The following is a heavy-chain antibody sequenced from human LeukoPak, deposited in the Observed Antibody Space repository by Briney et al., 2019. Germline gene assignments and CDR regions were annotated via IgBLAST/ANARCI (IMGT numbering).Heavy chain of an antibody. J-gene: IGHJ4*02. V-gene: IGHV1-46*01. CDR3: ARDETLTIFGVVDY. Sequence: SVTLSFTASGYIFTIYYMHWVRQAHAPGHERMGIINPNGGSTSYSQKFQGRVSMTRDTSTSTVYMELSSLSSEDTAVYYCARDETLTIFGVVDYWGQGTLVTVSS. CDR2: INPNGGST. D-gene: IGHD3-3*01. CDR1: GYIFTIYY.